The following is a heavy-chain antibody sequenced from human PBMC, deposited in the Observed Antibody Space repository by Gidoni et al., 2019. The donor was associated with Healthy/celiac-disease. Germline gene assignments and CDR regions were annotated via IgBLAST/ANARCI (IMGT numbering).Heavy chain of an antibody. CDR1: GGSIRSGGYS. D-gene: IGHD4-17*01. CDR2: IYHSGST. V-gene: IGHV4-30-2*01. CDR3: ARGLTTVTTLYNWFDP. J-gene: IGHJ5*02. Sequence: QLQLQESGSGLVKPSQTLSLTCAVSGGSIRSGGYSGSWIRQPPGKGLEWIGYIYHSGSTYYIPSLKSRVTISVDRSKNQFSRKLSSVTAADTAVYYCARGLTTVTTLYNWFDPWGQGTLVTVSS.